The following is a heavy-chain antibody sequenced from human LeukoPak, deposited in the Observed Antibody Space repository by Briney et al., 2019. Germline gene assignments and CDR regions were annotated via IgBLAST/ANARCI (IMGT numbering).Heavy chain of an antibody. CDR2: IYHSGST. J-gene: IGHJ4*02. CDR3: AREGGYFDY. CDR1: GGSFSGYY. Sequence: SETLSLTCAVYGGSFSGYYWSWIRQPPGKGLEWIGYIYHSGSTYYNPSLKSRVTISVDRSKNQFSLKLSSVTAADTAVYYCAREGGYFDYWGQGTLVTVSS. D-gene: IGHD3-16*01. V-gene: IGHV4-30-2*01.